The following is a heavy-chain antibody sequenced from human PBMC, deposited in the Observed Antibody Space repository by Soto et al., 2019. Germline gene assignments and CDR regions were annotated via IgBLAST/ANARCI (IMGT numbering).Heavy chain of an antibody. Sequence: EVQVLESGGDLVQPGGSLRLSCAASGFTFSSYAMSWVRQAPGKGLEWVSAISGSGGSTYYADSVKGRFTISRDNSKNTLYLQMNSRSTEYTAVYYCAKRSGYQLLKGGFDYWGQGTLVTVSS. J-gene: IGHJ4*02. CDR3: AKRSGYQLLKGGFDY. V-gene: IGHV3-23*01. D-gene: IGHD2-2*01. CDR1: GFTFSSYA. CDR2: ISGSGGST.